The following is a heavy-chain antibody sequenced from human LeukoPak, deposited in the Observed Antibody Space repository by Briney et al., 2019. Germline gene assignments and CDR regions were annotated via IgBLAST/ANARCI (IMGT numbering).Heavy chain of an antibody. Sequence: SETLSLTCTVSGDSISSYYWSWIRQPPGKGLEWIGYIYPSGSTSYNPSVKSRVTMSIDTSKNQFSLYLTSVTAADTAVYYCARPAYCVPNCYFYFDSWGQGTLVTVSS. CDR2: IYPSGST. V-gene: IGHV4-59*08. CDR3: ARPAYCVPNCYFYFDS. J-gene: IGHJ4*02. CDR1: GDSISSYY. D-gene: IGHD2-21*02.